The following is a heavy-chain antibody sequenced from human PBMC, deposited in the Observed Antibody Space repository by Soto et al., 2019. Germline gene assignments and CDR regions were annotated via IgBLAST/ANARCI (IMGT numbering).Heavy chain of an antibody. D-gene: IGHD2-2*01. CDR3: ARDIESIVVVPAADYDAFDI. J-gene: IGHJ3*02. V-gene: IGHV1-2*04. CDR2: INPNSGGT. CDR1: GYTFTGYY. Sequence: GASVKVSCKASGYTFTGYYMHWVRQAPGQGLEWMGWINPNSGGTNYAQKFQGWVTMTRDTSISTAYMELSRLRSDDTAVYYCARDIESIVVVPAADYDAFDIWGQGTMVTVSS.